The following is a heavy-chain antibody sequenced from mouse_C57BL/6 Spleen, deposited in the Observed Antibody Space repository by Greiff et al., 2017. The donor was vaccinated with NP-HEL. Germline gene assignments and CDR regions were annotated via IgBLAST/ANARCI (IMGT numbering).Heavy chain of an antibody. CDR1: GFSLTSYG. Sequence: QVQLQPSGPGLVQPSQSLSITCTVSGFSLTSYGVHWVRQSPGRGLEWLGVIWCGGSTDYNAAFISRLSISKDNSKSQVFFKMNSLQADDTAIYYCARNDYLGAMDYWGQGTSVTVSS. CDR3: ARNDYLGAMDY. CDR2: IWCGGST. D-gene: IGHD2-4*01. J-gene: IGHJ4*01. V-gene: IGHV2-2*01.